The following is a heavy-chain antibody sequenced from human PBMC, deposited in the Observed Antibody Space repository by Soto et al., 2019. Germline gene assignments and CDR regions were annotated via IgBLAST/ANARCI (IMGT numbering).Heavy chain of an antibody. CDR1: GYSFTSYW. V-gene: IGHV5-51*01. D-gene: IGHD4-17*01. Sequence: GESLKISCKGSGYSFTSYWIGWVRQMPGKGLEWMGIIHPSDFDTRYSPSFQGQVTISADKSISTAYLQWSSLRASDTAMYFCAAHSTDYEASWGQGTPVTGSA. J-gene: IGHJ5*02. CDR2: IHPSDFDT. CDR3: AAHSTDYEAS.